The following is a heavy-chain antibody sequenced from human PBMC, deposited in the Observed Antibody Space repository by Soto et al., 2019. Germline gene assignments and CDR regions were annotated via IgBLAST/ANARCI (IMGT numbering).Heavy chain of an antibody. J-gene: IGHJ5*02. Sequence: SETLSLTCTVSGGSISSGCYYWSWIRQHPGKGLEWIGYIYYSGSTYYNPSLKSRVTISVDTSKNQFSLKLSSVTAADTAVYYCARTIVVVPAASNWFDPWGQGTLVTVSS. CDR2: IYYSGST. V-gene: IGHV4-31*03. CDR1: GGSISSGCYY. D-gene: IGHD2-2*01. CDR3: ARTIVVVPAASNWFDP.